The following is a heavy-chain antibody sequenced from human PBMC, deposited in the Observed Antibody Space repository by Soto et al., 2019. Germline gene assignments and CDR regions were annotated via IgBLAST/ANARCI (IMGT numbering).Heavy chain of an antibody. V-gene: IGHV3-33*01. J-gene: IGHJ4*02. Sequence: QVQLVESGGGVVQPGRSLRLSCAASGFTFSSYGMHWVRQAPGKGLEWVAVIWNDGSNKYYADSVKGRFTISRDNSKNTLYLQMNSLRAEDTAVYYCAREGYDILTGYYGTTLFDYWGQGTLVTVSS. CDR3: AREGYDILTGYYGTTLFDY. D-gene: IGHD3-9*01. CDR2: IWNDGSNK. CDR1: GFTFSSYG.